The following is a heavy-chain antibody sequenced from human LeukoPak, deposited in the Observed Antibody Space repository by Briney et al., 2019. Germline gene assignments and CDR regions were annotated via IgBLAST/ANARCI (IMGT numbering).Heavy chain of an antibody. V-gene: IGHV4-34*01. Sequence: SETLSLTCAVYGGSFSGYYWSWIRQPPGKGLEWIGEINHSGSTNYNPSLKSRATISVDTSKNQFSLKLSSVTAADTAVYYCARASGSYHGDWFDPWGQGTLVTVSS. J-gene: IGHJ5*02. D-gene: IGHD1-26*01. CDR1: GGSFSGYY. CDR3: ARASGSYHGDWFDP. CDR2: INHSGST.